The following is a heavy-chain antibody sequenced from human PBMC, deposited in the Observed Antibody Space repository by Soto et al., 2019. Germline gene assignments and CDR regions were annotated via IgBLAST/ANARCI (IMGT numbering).Heavy chain of an antibody. D-gene: IGHD2-21*02. V-gene: IGHV4-30-4*01. CDR3: ARDCKCGGDCYCGHY. CDR1: GGSISSGDYY. J-gene: IGHJ4*02. CDR2: IYYSGST. Sequence: SETLSLTCTVSGGSISSGDYYWSWIRQPPGKGLEWIGYIYYSGSTYYNPSLKSRVTISVDTSKNQFSLKLSSVTAADTAVYYCARDCKCGGDCYCGHYWGQGTLVTVSS.